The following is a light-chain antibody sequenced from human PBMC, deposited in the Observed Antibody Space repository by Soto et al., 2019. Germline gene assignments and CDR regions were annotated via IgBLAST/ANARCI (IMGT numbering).Light chain of an antibody. CDR2: DAS. J-gene: IGKJ1*01. Sequence: EIVITQSPTTLSVSPGERATLSCRASQGVSSNLAWYQQKPGQAPRLLIYDASNRATGIPARFSGSGSGTDFTLTISRLEPEDFAVYYCQQYGSSPWTFGQGTKVDIK. CDR1: QGVSSN. V-gene: IGKV3-20*01. CDR3: QQYGSSPWT.